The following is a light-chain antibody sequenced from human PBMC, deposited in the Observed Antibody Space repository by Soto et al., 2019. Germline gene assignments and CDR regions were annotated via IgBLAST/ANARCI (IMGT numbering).Light chain of an antibody. CDR1: QDISNY. CDR2: DAS. J-gene: IGKJ5*01. Sequence: DIQMTQSPSSLSASVGDRVTITCRASQDISNYLNWYQQRPGKAPKLLIYDASNLERWVPSRFRGTRSGTHFTFAITSLQPEDFATYYCQQSDSLPITFGQGTRLEI. V-gene: IGKV1-33*01. CDR3: QQSDSLPIT.